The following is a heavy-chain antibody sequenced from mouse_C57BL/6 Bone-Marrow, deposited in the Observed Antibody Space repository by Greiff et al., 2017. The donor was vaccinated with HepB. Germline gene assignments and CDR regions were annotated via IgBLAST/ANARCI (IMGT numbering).Heavy chain of an antibody. CDR3: ARGPFIYYDYDGGDY. Sequence: VKLQQPGAELVMPGASVKLSCKASGYTFTSYWMHWVKQRPGQGLEWIGEIDPSDSYTNYNQKFKGKSTLTVDKSSSTAYMQLSSLTSEDSAVYYCARGPFIYYDYDGGDYWGQGTTLTVSS. CDR2: IDPSDSYT. CDR1: GYTFTSYW. J-gene: IGHJ2*01. D-gene: IGHD2-4*01. V-gene: IGHV1-69*01.